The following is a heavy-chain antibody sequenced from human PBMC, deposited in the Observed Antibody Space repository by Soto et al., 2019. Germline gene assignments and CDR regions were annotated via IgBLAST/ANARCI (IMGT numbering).Heavy chain of an antibody. CDR2: VHHSENP. J-gene: IGHJ4*02. V-gene: IGHV4-30-4*01. CDR3: TTDLGYSYGSYFDY. D-gene: IGHD5-18*01. CDR1: GDSLSIGYYY. Sequence: SETLSLTWIVSGDSLSIGYYYCSLIRQSPGKGLEWIGYVHHSENPHYNPSLESRVSISLDTSNNQFSLRLNSLKTEDTAVYYCTTDLGYSYGSYFDYWGQGTLVTVSS.